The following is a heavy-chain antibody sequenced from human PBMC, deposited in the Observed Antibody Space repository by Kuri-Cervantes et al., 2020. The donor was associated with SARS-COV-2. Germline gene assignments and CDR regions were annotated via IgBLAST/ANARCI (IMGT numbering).Heavy chain of an antibody. D-gene: IGHD1-14*01. CDR1: GGSFSGYY. Sequence: SQTLSLTCAVYGGSFSGYYWSWIRQPPGKGLDWIGEINHSGSTNYNPSLKSRVTISVDTSKNQFSLKLSSVTAADTAVYYCARHRWFDPWGQGTLVTVSS. CDR2: INHSGST. CDR3: ARHRWFDP. V-gene: IGHV4-34*01. J-gene: IGHJ5*02.